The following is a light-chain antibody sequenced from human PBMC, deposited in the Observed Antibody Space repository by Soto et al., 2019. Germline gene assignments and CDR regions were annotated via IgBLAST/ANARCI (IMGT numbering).Light chain of an antibody. V-gene: IGKV3-15*01. CDR2: SAS. Sequence: EIVMTQSPATLSVSPGERATLSCRASQSVSKSLAWYQQKPGQAPRLLIYSASTTATGIPARFSGSGSETEFTLTSGSLQSGDFVVYYCQQYDNWLTITFGRGTRLEIK. CDR3: QQYDNWLTIT. CDR1: QSVSKS. J-gene: IGKJ5*01.